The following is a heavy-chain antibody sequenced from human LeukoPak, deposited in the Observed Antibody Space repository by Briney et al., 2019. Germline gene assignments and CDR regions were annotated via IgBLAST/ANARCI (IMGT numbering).Heavy chain of an antibody. CDR2: ISSSSSYI. D-gene: IGHD5-24*01. J-gene: IGHJ4*02. CDR1: GFTFSSYS. Sequence: PGGSLRLSCAASGFTFSSYSMNWVRQAPGKGLEWVSSISSSSSYIYYADSVKGRFTISRDNAKNSLCLQMNSLRAEDTAVYYCARGLRDGYKFSGDYWGQGTLVTVSS. V-gene: IGHV3-21*01. CDR3: ARGLRDGYKFSGDY.